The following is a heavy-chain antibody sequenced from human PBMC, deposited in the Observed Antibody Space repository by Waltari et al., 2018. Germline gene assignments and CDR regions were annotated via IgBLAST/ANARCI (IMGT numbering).Heavy chain of an antibody. CDR1: GFTFSADS. CDR3: ARGALYCSGGGCYPDY. D-gene: IGHD2-15*01. Sequence: VQLVESGGGLVKPGGSLRLSCAAPGFTFSADSMQWVRQAPGTGLEWVSSISSSSTSIYYADSVRGRFTISRDNAKNSLYLQMNSLRAEDTAVYYCARGALYCSGGGCYPDYWGQGTLVTVSS. V-gene: IGHV3-21*01. J-gene: IGHJ4*02. CDR2: ISSSSTSI.